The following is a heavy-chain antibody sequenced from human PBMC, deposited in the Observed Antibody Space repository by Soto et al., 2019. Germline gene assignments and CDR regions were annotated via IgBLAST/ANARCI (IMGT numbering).Heavy chain of an antibody. CDR1: GYTFTGYY. CDR2: INPNSGDT. Sequence: ASVKVSCKASGYTFTGYYMHWVRQAPGQGLEWMGWINPNSGDTNYAQKFQGRVTMTRDTCISTAYMELSRLRSDDTAVYYCGEGTDPTDCSGGSCYSRGFDYWGQGTLVTVSS. V-gene: IGHV1-2*02. D-gene: IGHD2-15*01. CDR3: GEGTDPTDCSGGSCYSRGFDY. J-gene: IGHJ4*02.